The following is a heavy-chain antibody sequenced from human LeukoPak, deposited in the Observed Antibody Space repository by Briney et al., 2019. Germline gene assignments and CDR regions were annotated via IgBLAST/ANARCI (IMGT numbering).Heavy chain of an antibody. CDR1: GGSISSYY. J-gene: IGHJ6*02. Sequence: SETLSLTCTVSGGSISSYYWSWIRQPPGKGLEWIGEINHSGSTNYNPSLKSRVTISVDTSKNQFSLKLSSVTAADTAVYYCARGASRSRRDGYKTGHYYGMDVWGQGTTVTVSS. CDR3: ARGASRSRRDGYKTGHYYGMDV. V-gene: IGHV4-34*01. D-gene: IGHD5-24*01. CDR2: INHSGST.